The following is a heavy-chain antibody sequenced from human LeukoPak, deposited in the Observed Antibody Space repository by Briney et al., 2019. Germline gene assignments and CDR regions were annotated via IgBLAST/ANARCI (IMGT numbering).Heavy chain of an antibody. CDR2: IYYSENT. J-gene: IGHJ4*02. D-gene: IGHD1-1*01. Sequence: PSETLSLTCTASGGSISSYRWSWIRQPPGKGLEWIGYIYYSENTNYNPSLKSRVTMSVDTSNNQFSLRLSSVTAADTAVYYCARQAWKKFDYWGQGTLVTVSS. CDR1: GGSISSYR. CDR3: ARQAWKKFDY. V-gene: IGHV4-59*08.